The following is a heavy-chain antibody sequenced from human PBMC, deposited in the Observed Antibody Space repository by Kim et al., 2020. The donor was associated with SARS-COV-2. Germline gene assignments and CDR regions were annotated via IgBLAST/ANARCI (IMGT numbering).Heavy chain of an antibody. CDR2: IYPNDSDN. Sequence: KGRGWVGIIYPNDSDNRYSPSFQGQVTISADKSISTAYLQWGSLKASDTAMYYCARQAYDSSGYVYFQYWGQGTLVTVSS. J-gene: IGHJ1*01. CDR3: ARQAYDSSGYVYFQY. V-gene: IGHV5-51*01. D-gene: IGHD3-22*01.